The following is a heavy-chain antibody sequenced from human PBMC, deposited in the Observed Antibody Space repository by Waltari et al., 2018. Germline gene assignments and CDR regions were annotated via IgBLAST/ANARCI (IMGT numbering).Heavy chain of an antibody. CDR3: ARGYYDSSGYYYEDYFDY. CDR2: IYYSGST. CDR1: GGSISSYY. J-gene: IGHJ4*02. V-gene: IGHV4-59*01. D-gene: IGHD3-22*01. Sequence: QVQLQESGPGLVKPSETLSLTCTVSGGSISSYYWSWIRQPPGKGLEWIGYIYYSGSTNYNPSLKSRVTISVDTSKNQFSLKLSSVTAADTAVYYCARGYYDSSGYYYEDYFDYWGQGTLVTVSS.